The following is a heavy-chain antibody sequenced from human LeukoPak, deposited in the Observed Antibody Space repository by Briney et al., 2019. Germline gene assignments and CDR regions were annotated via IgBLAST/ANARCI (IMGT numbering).Heavy chain of an antibody. CDR3: ARVSSSSRPNFDY. CDR2: IYYSGST. V-gene: IGHV4-39*01. Sequence: SEALSLTCTVSGGSISTSSYFWGWIRQPPGKGLEWIGNIYYSGSTYYNPSLKSRVTISVDTSKNQFSLKLSSVTAADTAVYYCARVSSSSRPNFDYWGQGTLVTVSS. CDR1: GGSISTSSYF. D-gene: IGHD6-6*01. J-gene: IGHJ4*02.